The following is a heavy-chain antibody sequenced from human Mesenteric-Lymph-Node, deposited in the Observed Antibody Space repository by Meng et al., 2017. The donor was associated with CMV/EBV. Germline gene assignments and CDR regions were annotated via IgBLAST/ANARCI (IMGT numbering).Heavy chain of an antibody. V-gene: IGHV3-23*01. CDR3: ARALSGSYYSGMDV. Sequence: GESLKISCAASGFTFSDYAVTWVRQPPGKGLAWVSSISAGGGSAYYADSVKGRFTMSRDNSKNTLSLQMNSLRVEDTAVYYCARALSGSYYSGMDVWGQGTTVTVSS. CDR1: GFTFSDYA. D-gene: IGHD1-26*01. CDR2: ISAGGGSA. J-gene: IGHJ6*02.